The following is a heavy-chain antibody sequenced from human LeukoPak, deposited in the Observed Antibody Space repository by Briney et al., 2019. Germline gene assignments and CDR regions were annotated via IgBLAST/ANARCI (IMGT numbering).Heavy chain of an antibody. D-gene: IGHD3-10*01. J-gene: IGHJ6*02. CDR3: ARHPAMVRGVFYYYYGMDV. CDR1: GCIFTSYW. CDR2: IYPGDSDT. V-gene: IGHV5-51*01. Sequence: GESLKISCQGSGCIFTSYWIGWVRPVPGKGLEWMGIIYPGDSDTRYSASFQGQVTISADKSISTAYLQWSSLKASDTAMYYCARHPAMVRGVFYYYYGMDVWGQGTTVTVSS.